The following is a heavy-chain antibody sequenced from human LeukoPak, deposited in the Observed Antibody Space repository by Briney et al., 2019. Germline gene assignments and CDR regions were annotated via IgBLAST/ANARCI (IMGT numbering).Heavy chain of an antibody. J-gene: IGHJ4*02. CDR3: TTKRGRGDNCYDY. Sequence: PGRSLRLSCAASGFTYSSYGMHWVRQAPGKGLEWVAVIWYDGSNKYYADSVKGRFTISRDNSKNTLYLQMNSLRAEDTAVYYCTTKRGRGDNCYDYWGQGTLVTVSS. D-gene: IGHD2-21*01. V-gene: IGHV3-33*01. CDR1: GFTYSSYG. CDR2: IWYDGSNK.